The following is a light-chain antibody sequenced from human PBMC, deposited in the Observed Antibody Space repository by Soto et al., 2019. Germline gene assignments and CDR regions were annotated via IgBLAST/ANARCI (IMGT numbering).Light chain of an antibody. J-gene: IGKJ3*01. CDR1: QSVGNY. Sequence: EIVLTQSPPTLSLSPGDRATLSCRASQSVGNYLAWYQQKPGQAPRLLIYEASNRATGIPARFSGTGSGTDFTLTISSLEPEDFVVYYCQQRSNWPPFTFGPGTKVDIK. V-gene: IGKV3-11*01. CDR2: EAS. CDR3: QQRSNWPPFT.